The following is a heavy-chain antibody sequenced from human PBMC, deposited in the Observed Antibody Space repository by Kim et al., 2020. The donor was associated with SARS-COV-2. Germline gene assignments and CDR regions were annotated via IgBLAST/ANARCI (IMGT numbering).Heavy chain of an antibody. V-gene: IGHV6-1*01. CDR2: TYYRSKWYN. CDR3: ARAAGSRGSGMDV. Sequence: SQTLSLTCAISGDTVSSNSAVWNWIRQSPSRGLEWLGRTYYRSKWYNDYAVSVKSRITINPDTSKNQFSLQLNSVTPEDTAVYCARAAGSRGSGMDVWGQGTTVTVSS. J-gene: IGHJ6*02. D-gene: IGHD3-16*01. CDR1: GDTVSSNSAV.